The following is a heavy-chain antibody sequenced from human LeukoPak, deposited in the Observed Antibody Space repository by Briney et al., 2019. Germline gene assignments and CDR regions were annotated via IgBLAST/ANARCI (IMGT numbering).Heavy chain of an antibody. CDR2: INQGGSEK. V-gene: IGHV3-7*01. J-gene: IGHJ4*02. Sequence: GGSLRLSCAVSGLTFRSYWMSWVRQAPGKGLEWVANINQGGSEKYFVDSVRGRFTVSRDNAKNLLHLQMDTLRADDTAVYYCARERDGRFFEYWGQGTLVTVSS. CDR3: ARERDGRFFEY. D-gene: IGHD5-24*01. CDR1: GLTFRSYW.